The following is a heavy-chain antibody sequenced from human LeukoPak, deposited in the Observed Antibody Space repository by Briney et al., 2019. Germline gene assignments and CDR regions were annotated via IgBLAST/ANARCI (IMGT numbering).Heavy chain of an antibody. J-gene: IGHJ4*02. V-gene: IGHV3-11*01. CDR2: ISSSGSTI. CDR3: ASGSSSSRVFDY. D-gene: IGHD6-6*01. CDR1: GFTFSDYY. Sequence: KAGGSLRLSCAASGFTFSDYYMSWIRQAPGKGLEWVSYISSSGSTIYYADSVKGRFTISRDNAKNSLYLQMNSLRAEDTAVYYCASGSSSSRVFDYWGQGTLVTVSS.